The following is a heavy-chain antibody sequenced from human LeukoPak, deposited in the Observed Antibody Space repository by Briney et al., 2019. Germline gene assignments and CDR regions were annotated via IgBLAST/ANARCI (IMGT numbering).Heavy chain of an antibody. J-gene: IGHJ3*01. V-gene: IGHV1-69*13. CDR2: ILPIFGTP. Sequence: SVKVSCKVSGGTFSSYEINWVRQAPGQGPEWMGGILPIFGTPKYNQKLQGRVTIIADESTSSVYMDLTSLVSEDTAVYYCARARGSFPDAFDFWGQGTMVIVSS. D-gene: IGHD1-26*01. CDR1: GGTFSSYE. CDR3: ARARGSFPDAFDF.